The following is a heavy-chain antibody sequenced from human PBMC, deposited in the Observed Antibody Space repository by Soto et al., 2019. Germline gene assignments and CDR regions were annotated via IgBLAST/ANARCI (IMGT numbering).Heavy chain of an antibody. V-gene: IGHV1-18*01. CDR3: ARVVRGVVNWFDP. CDR2: IATYNSNR. Sequence: HLVHSGPQVKKPGASVSVSCKTSGDTFTNFGLSWVRQAPGQGLEWMGWIATYNSNRNYAQKFQGRLTLTTDTSTSTAYMELNSLTYDDTPVYYCARVVRGVVNWFDPWGQGTLVTVSS. CDR1: GDTFTNFG. D-gene: IGHD3-10*01. J-gene: IGHJ5*02.